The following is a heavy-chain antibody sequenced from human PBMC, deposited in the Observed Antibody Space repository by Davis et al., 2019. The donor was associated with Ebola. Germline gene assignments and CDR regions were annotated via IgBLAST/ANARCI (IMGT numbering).Heavy chain of an antibody. CDR2: IHTRGCT. J-gene: IGHJ6*03. CDR3: AREVRTLAWLLFYMDV. CDR1: GASISTGSFY. D-gene: IGHD3-3*01. V-gene: IGHV4-61*09. Sequence: PSETLSLTCAVSGASISTGSFYWSCIRQPAGKGLVWLGQIHTRGCTYYSPSLKSRVTISVDTSKNHFPLKLSSVTAADTAVYYCAREVRTLAWLLFYMDVWGKGTTVTVSS.